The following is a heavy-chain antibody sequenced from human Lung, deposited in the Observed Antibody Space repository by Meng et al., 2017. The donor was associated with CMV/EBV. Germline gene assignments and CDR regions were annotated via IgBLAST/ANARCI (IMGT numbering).Heavy chain of an antibody. CDR2: IYHSGST. V-gene: IGHV4-4*02. CDR3: ASFPPPGKQWLVTDY. CDR1: GGSISSSNW. D-gene: IGHD6-19*01. Sequence: GHLQESGHGLVKPSGTLSLTCSVSGGSISSSNWWSWVRQPPGKGLEWIGEIYHSGSTNYNPSLKSRVTISVDKSKNQFSLKLSSVTAADTAVYYCASFPPPGKQWLVTDYWGQGTLVTVSS. J-gene: IGHJ4*02.